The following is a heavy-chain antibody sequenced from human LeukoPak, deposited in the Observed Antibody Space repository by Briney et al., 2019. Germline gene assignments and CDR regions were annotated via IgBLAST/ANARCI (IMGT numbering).Heavy chain of an antibody. D-gene: IGHD6-13*01. Sequence: GRSLRLSCAASGFTFSSYGMHWVRQAPGKGLEWVAVISCDGSNKYYADSVKGRFTISRDNSKNTLYLQMNSLRAEDTAVYYCVEQQLTRGAFDIWGQGTMVTVSS. V-gene: IGHV3-30*03. CDR2: ISCDGSNK. CDR3: VEQQLTRGAFDI. J-gene: IGHJ3*02. CDR1: GFTFSSYG.